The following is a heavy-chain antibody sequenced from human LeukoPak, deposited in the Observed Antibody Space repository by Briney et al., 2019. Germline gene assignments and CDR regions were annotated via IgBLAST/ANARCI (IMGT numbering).Heavy chain of an antibody. V-gene: IGHV3-11*01. CDR1: GFTFSDYY. Sequence: GGSLRLSCAASGFTFSDYYMSWIRQAPGKGLEWVSYISSSGSTIYYADSVKGRFTISRDNAKNSLYLQMNSLRAEDTAVYYCARDLYDSSGYYSGYCYYYGMDVWGQGTTVTVSS. D-gene: IGHD3-22*01. J-gene: IGHJ6*02. CDR3: ARDLYDSSGYYSGYCYYYGMDV. CDR2: ISSSGSTI.